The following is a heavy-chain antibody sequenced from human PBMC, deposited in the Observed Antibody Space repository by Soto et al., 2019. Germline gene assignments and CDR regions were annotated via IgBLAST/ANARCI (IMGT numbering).Heavy chain of an antibody. Sequence: SETLSLTCSVSGGSVSTYSWSWVRQPPGKGLEWIGYIYYSGTTEYNPSLKSRVTISVDTSKNQFSLSLSSVTAADTAVYYCASTNDYGDVSDYWGQGTLVTVSS. D-gene: IGHD4-17*01. CDR1: GGSVSTYS. V-gene: IGHV4-59*02. CDR2: IYYSGTT. J-gene: IGHJ4*02. CDR3: ASTNDYGDVSDY.